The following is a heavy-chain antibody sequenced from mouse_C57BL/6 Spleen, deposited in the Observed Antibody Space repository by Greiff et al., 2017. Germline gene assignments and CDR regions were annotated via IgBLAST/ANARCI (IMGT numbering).Heavy chain of an antibody. CDR1: GFTFSDYY. J-gene: IGHJ4*01. CDR2: INYDGSST. V-gene: IGHV5-16*01. CDR3: ARRGDYAMDY. Sequence: EVKLMESEGGLVQPGSSMKLSCTASGFTFSDYYMAWVRQVPEKGLEWVANINYDGSSTYYLDSLKGRFIISRDNAKNILYLQMSSLKSEDTATYYCARRGDYAMDYWGQGTSVTVSS.